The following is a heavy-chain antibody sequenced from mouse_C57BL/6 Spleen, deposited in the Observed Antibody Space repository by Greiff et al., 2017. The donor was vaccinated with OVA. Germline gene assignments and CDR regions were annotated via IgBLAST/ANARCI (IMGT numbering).Heavy chain of an antibody. Sequence: VQLKQSGAELVKPGASVKLSCKASGYTFTSYWMHWVKQRPGQGLEWIGMIHPNSGSTNYNEKFKSKATLTVDKSSSTAYMQLSSLTSEDSAVYYCARWGDVDYWGQGTTLTVSS. CDR1: GYTFTSYW. CDR2: IHPNSGST. V-gene: IGHV1-64*01. CDR3: ARWGDVDY. J-gene: IGHJ2*01.